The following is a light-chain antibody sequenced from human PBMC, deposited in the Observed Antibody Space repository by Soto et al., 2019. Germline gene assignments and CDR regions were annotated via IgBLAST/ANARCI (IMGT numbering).Light chain of an antibody. CDR2: DAS. Sequence: EIVLTKSPATLSLSPGERATFSCRASQSVYTYLAWYQQKPGQAPRLLIYDASSRATGIPARFSGGGSGTDFSLTISSLEPEDLAVYYCQQRSMWPLTFGGGTKVEIK. J-gene: IGKJ4*01. CDR3: QQRSMWPLT. V-gene: IGKV3-11*01. CDR1: QSVYTY.